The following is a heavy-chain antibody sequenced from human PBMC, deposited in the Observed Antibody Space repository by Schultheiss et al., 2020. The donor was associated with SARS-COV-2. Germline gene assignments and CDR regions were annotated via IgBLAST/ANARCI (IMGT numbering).Heavy chain of an antibody. J-gene: IGHJ4*02. CDR3: TGNSGSLRWDYFDY. CDR1: GFTFNYYY. D-gene: IGHD1-26*01. V-gene: IGHV3-73*01. CDR2: IKSKANSYAT. Sequence: GGSLRLSCGASGFTFNYYYMSGVRQAPGKGLEWVGRIKSKANSYATAYAASVKGRFTISRDDSKNTAYLQMNSLKTEDTAVYYCTGNSGSLRWDYFDYWGQGTLVTVSS.